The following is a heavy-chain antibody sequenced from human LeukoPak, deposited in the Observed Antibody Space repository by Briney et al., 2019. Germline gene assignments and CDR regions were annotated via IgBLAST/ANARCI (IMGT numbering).Heavy chain of an antibody. Sequence: GGSLRLSCAVSGFSVSNSGMSWVRQAPGKGLEWISAISVDGETAYYADSVKGRFTISRDISKNTLYLQMNSLRAEDTAVYYCARDPSRSWWGYFDYWGQGALVTVSS. J-gene: IGHJ4*02. CDR2: ISVDGETA. CDR1: GFSVSNSG. CDR3: ARDPSRSWWGYFDY. V-gene: IGHV3-23*01. D-gene: IGHD6-13*01.